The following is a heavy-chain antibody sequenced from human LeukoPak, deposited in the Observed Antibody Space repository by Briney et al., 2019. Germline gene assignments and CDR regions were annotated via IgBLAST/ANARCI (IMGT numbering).Heavy chain of an antibody. CDR2: IWYDGSNK. D-gene: IGHD3-10*01. J-gene: IGHJ6*04. CDR1: GFTFSSYG. CDR3: ARVGDVLLWFGESRDYYGMDV. Sequence: GRPLRLSCAASGFTFSSYGMHWVRQAPGKGLEWVAVIWYDGSNKYYADSVKGRFTISRDNSKNTLYLQMNSLRAEDTAVYYCARVGDVLLWFGESRDYYGMDVWGKGTTVTVSS. V-gene: IGHV3-33*01.